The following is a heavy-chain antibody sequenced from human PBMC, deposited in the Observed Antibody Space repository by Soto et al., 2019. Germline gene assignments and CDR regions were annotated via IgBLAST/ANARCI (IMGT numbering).Heavy chain of an antibody. CDR2: IYYSGST. Sequence: QVQLQESGPGLVKPSQTLSLTCTVSGGSISSGGYYWRWIRQHPGKGLEWIGYIYYSGSTYYNPSLKSRVTISVDTSKNQFSLKLSSVTAADTAVYYCARDKKYGPSVYFDYWGQGTLVTVSS. J-gene: IGHJ4*02. D-gene: IGHD3-10*01. V-gene: IGHV4-31*03. CDR3: ARDKKYGPSVYFDY. CDR1: GGSISSGGYY.